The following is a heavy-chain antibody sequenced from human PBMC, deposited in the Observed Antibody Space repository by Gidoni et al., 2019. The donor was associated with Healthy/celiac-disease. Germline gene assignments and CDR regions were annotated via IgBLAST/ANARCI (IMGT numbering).Heavy chain of an antibody. J-gene: IGHJ5*02. CDR3: ARHLGFDP. CDR1: GGSISSYY. Sequence: QVQLQESGPGLVKPSETLSLTCTVSGGSISSYYWSWIRQPPGKGLEWIGYIYYSGSTNYNPSLKSRVTISVDTSKNQFSLKLSSVTAADTAVYCCARHLGFDPWGQGTLVTVSS. CDR2: IYYSGST. V-gene: IGHV4-59*08.